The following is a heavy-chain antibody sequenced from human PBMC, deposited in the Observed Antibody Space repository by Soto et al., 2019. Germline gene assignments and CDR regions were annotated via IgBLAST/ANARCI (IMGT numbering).Heavy chain of an antibody. CDR1: GGTFSSYA. V-gene: IGHV1-69*01. J-gene: IGHJ6*02. D-gene: IGHD6-25*01. CDR2: IIPIFGTA. CDR3: ARDLFATVTHEGTAAAYYYYGMDV. Sequence: QVQLVQSGAEVKKPGSSVKVSCKASGGTFSSYAISWVRQAPGQGLEWMGGIIPIFGTANYAQKFQGRVTITADESTSTAYMELSSLRSEDTAVYYCARDLFATVTHEGTAAAYYYYGMDVWGQGTTVTVSS.